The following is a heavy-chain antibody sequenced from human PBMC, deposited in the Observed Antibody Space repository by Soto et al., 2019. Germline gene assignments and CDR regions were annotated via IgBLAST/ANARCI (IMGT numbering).Heavy chain of an antibody. CDR3: ARGRYGDY. CDR2: ISAHNGNT. CDR1: GYTFTSYG. D-gene: IGHD1-1*01. Sequence: QVHLVQSGAEVKKPGASVKVSCKGSGYTFTSYGITWVRQAPGQGLEWMGWISAHNGNTNYEQKFQGRVTVTRDTSTSTAYMELRSLRSDDTAVYYCARGRYGDYWGQGALVTVSS. J-gene: IGHJ4*02. V-gene: IGHV1-18*01.